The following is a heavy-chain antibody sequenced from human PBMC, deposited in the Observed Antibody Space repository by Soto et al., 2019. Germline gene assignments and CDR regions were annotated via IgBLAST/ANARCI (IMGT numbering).Heavy chain of an antibody. CDR2: ISDSGGTT. CDR1: GFTFGSYV. CDR3: ARGVLRPHAEDDYDDYAFLFNY. V-gene: IGHV3-23*01. D-gene: IGHD4-17*01. Sequence: GGSLRLSCAASGFTFGSYVMGWVRQAPGRGLEWVSVISDSGGTTDYADSVKGRFTISRDNSRDTLYLRMNSLRAEDTAIYFCARGVLRPHAEDDYDDYAFLFNYWGQGTLVTVSS. J-gene: IGHJ4*02.